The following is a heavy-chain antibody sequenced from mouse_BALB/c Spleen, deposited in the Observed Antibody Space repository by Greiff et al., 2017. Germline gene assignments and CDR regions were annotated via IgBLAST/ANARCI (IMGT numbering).Heavy chain of an antibody. J-gene: IGHJ2*01. CDR3: ATDYYYGSKGY. CDR1: GYTFTSYW. V-gene: IGHV1-87*01. CDR2: IYPGDGDT. Sequence: VQLQQSGAELARPGASVKLSCKASGYTFTSYWMQWVKQRPGQGLEWIGAIYPGDGDTRYTQKFKGKATLTADKSSSTAYMQLSSLASEDSAVYYCATDYYYGSKGYWGQGTTLTVSS. D-gene: IGHD1-1*01.